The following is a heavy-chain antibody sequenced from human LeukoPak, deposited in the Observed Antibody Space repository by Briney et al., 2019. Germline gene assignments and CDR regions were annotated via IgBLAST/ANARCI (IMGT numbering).Heavy chain of an antibody. CDR1: GYTLTELS. Sequence: ASVKVSCKVSGYTLTELSMHWVRQAPGKGLEWMGGFDPEDGETICAQKFQGRVTMTEDTSTDTAYMELSSLRSEDTAVYYCARGYSSSWSLDYWGQGTLVTVSS. CDR3: ARGYSSSWSLDY. J-gene: IGHJ4*02. V-gene: IGHV1-24*01. CDR2: FDPEDGET. D-gene: IGHD6-13*01.